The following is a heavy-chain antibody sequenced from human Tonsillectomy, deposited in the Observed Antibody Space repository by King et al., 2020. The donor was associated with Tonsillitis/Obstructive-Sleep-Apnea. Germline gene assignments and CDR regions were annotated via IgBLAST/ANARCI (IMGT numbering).Heavy chain of an antibody. V-gene: IGHV3-66*04. Sequence: VQLVESGGGLVQPGGSLRLSCAASGLTVSSNYMSWVRQAPGKGLEWVSVIYSGGSTYYADSVKGRFTISRDNSKNTLYLQMSSLRAEDTALYYCARHVVVPVVHYYYYNMDVWGKGTTVTVSS. CDR2: IYSGGST. D-gene: IGHD2-2*01. J-gene: IGHJ6*03. CDR3: ARHVVVPVVHYYYYNMDV. CDR1: GLTVSSNY.